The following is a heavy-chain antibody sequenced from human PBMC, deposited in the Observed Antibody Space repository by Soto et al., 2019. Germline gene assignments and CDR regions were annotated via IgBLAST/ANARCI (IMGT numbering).Heavy chain of an antibody. Sequence: ASVKVSCKASGGGNLRDYRTTWVRRAPGQGLEWMGGIIPKLGSANYAQNFQGRVTITADESTNTVYMELRSLRSDDTAVYYCARFVPSGEVRGVIPLDYWGQGTLVTVSS. CDR2: IIPKLGSA. D-gene: IGHD3-10*01. CDR1: GGGNLRDYR. J-gene: IGHJ4*02. CDR3: ARFVPSGEVRGVIPLDY. V-gene: IGHV1-69*13.